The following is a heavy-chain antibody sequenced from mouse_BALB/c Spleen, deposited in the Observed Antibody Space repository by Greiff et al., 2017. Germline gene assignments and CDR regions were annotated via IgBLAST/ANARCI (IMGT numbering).Heavy chain of an antibody. Sequence: EVQVVESGGGLVKPGGSLKLSCAASGFTFSSYAMSWVRQTPEKRLEWVATISSGGSYTYYPDSVKGRFTISRDNAKNTLYLQMSSLRSEDTAMYYCASPYGNSFAYWGQGTLVTVSA. D-gene: IGHD2-10*02. CDR3: ASPYGNSFAY. V-gene: IGHV5-9-3*01. CDR2: ISSGGSYT. CDR1: GFTFSSYA. J-gene: IGHJ3*01.